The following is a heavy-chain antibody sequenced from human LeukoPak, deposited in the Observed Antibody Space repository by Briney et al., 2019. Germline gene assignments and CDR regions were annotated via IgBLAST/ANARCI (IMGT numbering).Heavy chain of an antibody. D-gene: IGHD2-15*01. V-gene: IGHV1-69*13. J-gene: IGHJ5*02. Sequence: ASVKVSCKASGGTFSSYAISWVRQAPGQGLEWMGGIIPIFGTANYAQKFQGRVTITSDESTSTAYMELSSLRSEDTAVYYCAREVVVVVAAMRNGNWFAPWGQGTLVTVSS. CDR3: AREVVVVVAAMRNGNWFAP. CDR1: GGTFSSYA. CDR2: IIPIFGTA.